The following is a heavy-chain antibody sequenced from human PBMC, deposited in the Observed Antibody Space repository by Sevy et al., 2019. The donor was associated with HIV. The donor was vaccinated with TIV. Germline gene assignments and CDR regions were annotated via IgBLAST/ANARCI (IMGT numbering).Heavy chain of an antibody. V-gene: IGHV1-24*01. CDR3: ATTKDYYDSSGYHFDS. CDR1: GYTLTKLS. D-gene: IGHD3-22*01. Sequence: ASVKVSCKVSGYTLTKLSMHWVRQTPGKGLEWMTTFDPEDGDPEDGKTIYAQKFLGRVTMTEDTSTDTAYMELSSLRSEDTAVYYCATTKDYYDSSGYHFDSWGQGTLVTVSS. J-gene: IGHJ4*02. CDR2: FDPEDGDPEDGKT.